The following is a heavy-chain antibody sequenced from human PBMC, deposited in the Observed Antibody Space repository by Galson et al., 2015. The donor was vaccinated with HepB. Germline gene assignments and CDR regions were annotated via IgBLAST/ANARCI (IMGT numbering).Heavy chain of an antibody. Sequence: SVKVSCKASGYTFSSYSIAWVRQAPGQGLEWMGWINTYDNSTNYAQKLQGRVTMTTETSTTTAYMELRSLRSDDTAVYHCARGALVAVVNANLNNWFDPWGQGTLVTVSS. CDR1: GYTFSSYS. V-gene: IGHV1-18*01. J-gene: IGHJ5*02. D-gene: IGHD2-15*01. CDR3: ARGALVAVVNANLNNWFDP. CDR2: INTYDNST.